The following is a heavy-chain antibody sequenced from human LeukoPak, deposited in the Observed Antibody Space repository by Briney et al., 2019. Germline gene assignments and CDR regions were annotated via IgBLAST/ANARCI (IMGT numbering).Heavy chain of an antibody. CDR1: GYTFTGYY. J-gene: IGHJ4*02. D-gene: IGHD3-22*01. CDR2: INPNSGGT. CDR3: ARDYGYYDSSGKLDY. V-gene: IGHV1-2*06. Sequence: ASVKVSCKASGYTFTGYYMHWVRQAPGQGLEWMGRINPNSGGTNYAQEFQGRVTMTRDTSISTAYMELSRLRSDDTAVYYCARDYGYYDSSGKLDYWGQGTLVTVSS.